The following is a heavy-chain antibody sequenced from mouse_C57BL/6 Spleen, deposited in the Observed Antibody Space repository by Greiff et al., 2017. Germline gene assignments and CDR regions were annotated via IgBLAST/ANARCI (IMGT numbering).Heavy chain of an antibody. J-gene: IGHJ1*03. CDR3: ASGDYDYYWYFDV. V-gene: IGHV1-80*01. CDR2: IYPGDGDT. CDR1: GYAFSSYW. D-gene: IGHD2-4*01. Sequence: VQLQQSGAELVKPGASVKISCKASGYAFSSYWMNWVKQRPGKGLEWIGQIYPGDGDTNYNGKFKGKATLTADKSSSTAYMQLSSLTSENSAVYAGASGDYDYYWYFDVWGTGTTVTVSS.